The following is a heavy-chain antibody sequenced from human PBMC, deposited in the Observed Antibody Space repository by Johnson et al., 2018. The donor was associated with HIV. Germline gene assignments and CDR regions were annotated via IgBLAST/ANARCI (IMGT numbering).Heavy chain of an antibody. J-gene: IGHJ3*01. D-gene: IGHD6-25*01. Sequence: QVQLVESGVGVVQPGRSLRLSCAASGFTFRNFAMHWVRQAPGKGLAWVAFTSYDENKKYYADSVKGRFPISRDNYKNTLHLQMSSLRPEDTAVYYCARGGLEYRSALGLGYAFDVWGQGTVVTVSS. V-gene: IGHV3-30*04. CDR2: TSYDENKK. CDR1: GFTFRNFA. CDR3: ARGGLEYRSALGLGYAFDV.